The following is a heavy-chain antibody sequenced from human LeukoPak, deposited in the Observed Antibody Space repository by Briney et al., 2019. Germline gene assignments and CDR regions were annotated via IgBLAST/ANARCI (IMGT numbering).Heavy chain of an antibody. Sequence: GGSLRLSCAASGFTFSSYSMNWVRQAPGKGLEWVSSISSSSSYIYYADSVKGRFTISRDNSENTLYLQMNSLRAEDTAVYYCARDPGYSYGNPVDYWGQGTLVTVSS. D-gene: IGHD5-18*01. V-gene: IGHV3-21*01. J-gene: IGHJ4*02. CDR3: ARDPGYSYGNPVDY. CDR1: GFTFSSYS. CDR2: ISSSSSYI.